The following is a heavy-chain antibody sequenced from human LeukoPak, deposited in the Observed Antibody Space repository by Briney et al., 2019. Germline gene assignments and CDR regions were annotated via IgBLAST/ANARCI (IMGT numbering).Heavy chain of an antibody. CDR2: IYPGDSDT. D-gene: IGHD3-22*01. CDR3: ARQYDSSGYYFSSAEYFQH. Sequence: GESLKISCKASGYSFSDYWIGWVRQMPGKGLEWMGIIYPGDSDTRYSPSFQGQVTISADKSISTAYLQWSSLKASDTAMYYCARQYDSSGYYFSSAEYFQHWGQGTLVTVSS. V-gene: IGHV5-51*01. J-gene: IGHJ1*01. CDR1: GYSFSDYW.